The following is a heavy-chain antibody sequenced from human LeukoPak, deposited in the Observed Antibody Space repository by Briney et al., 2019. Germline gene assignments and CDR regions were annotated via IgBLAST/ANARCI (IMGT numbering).Heavy chain of an antibody. D-gene: IGHD5-24*01. J-gene: IGHJ3*02. V-gene: IGHV3-30-3*01. CDR3: AREARWPDALDI. CDR1: GFTFSSYA. Sequence: GGSLRLSCAASGFTFSSYAMHWVRQAPGKGLEWVAVISYDGSNKYYADSVKGRFTISRDNSKNTLYLQMNSLRAEDTAVYYCAREARWPDALDIWGQGTMVTVSS. CDR2: ISYDGSNK.